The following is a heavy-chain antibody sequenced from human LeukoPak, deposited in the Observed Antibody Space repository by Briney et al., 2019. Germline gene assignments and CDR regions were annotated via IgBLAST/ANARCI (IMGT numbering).Heavy chain of an antibody. CDR2: ISAYNGNT. Sequence: ASVKVSCKASGYTFTSYGISWVRQAPGQGLEWMGWISAYNGNTNYAQKLQGRVTMTTDTSTSTAYMELRSLRSDDTAVYYCAREVVGDYGDYVTNFDYWGQGTLVTASS. CDR3: AREVVGDYGDYVTNFDY. J-gene: IGHJ4*02. CDR1: GYTFTSYG. V-gene: IGHV1-18*01. D-gene: IGHD4-17*01.